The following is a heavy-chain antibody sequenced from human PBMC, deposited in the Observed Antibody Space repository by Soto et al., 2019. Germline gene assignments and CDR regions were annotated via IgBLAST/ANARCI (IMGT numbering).Heavy chain of an antibody. CDR2: ISYDGSNK. CDR1: GFTFSSYG. Sequence: GESLRLSCAASGFTFSSYGMNWVRQAPGKGLEWVAVISYDGSNKYYAYSVKGRFTISRDNSKNTLYLKMNSLRAEDTAVYYCAKGGYSYGYVYYYYYGMDVWGQGTTVTVSS. V-gene: IGHV3-30*18. CDR3: AKGGYSYGYVYYYYYGMDV. J-gene: IGHJ6*02. D-gene: IGHD5-18*01.